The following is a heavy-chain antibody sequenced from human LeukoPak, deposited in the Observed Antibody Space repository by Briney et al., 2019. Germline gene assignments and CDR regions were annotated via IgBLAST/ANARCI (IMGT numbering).Heavy chain of an antibody. CDR1: GFTFSNYD. J-gene: IGHJ5*02. CDR3: TKKAFASENHHWFDP. CDR2: ISYDGTNK. D-gene: IGHD3-3*02. V-gene: IGHV3-30*18. Sequence: GGSLRLSCAASGFTFSNYDIHWVRQTPGKGLEWVAVISYDGTNKYYADSVKGRFTISRDSSKNTLYLQTNSLRAEDTAVYYCTKKAFASENHHWFDPWGQGTLVTVSS.